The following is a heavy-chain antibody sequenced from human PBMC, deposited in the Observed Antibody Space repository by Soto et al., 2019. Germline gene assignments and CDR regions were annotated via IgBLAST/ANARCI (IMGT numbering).Heavy chain of an antibody. CDR1: GFTFSSFC. J-gene: IGHJ4*02. CDR3: AKDRGSYGPAYFDY. Sequence: SLRISCAASGFTFSSFCMHWVRPAPGKGLEWVAVISYDGSNKYYADSVKGRFTISRDNSKNTLYLPMNSLRAEDTAVYYCAKDRGSYGPAYFDYWGQGTLVTVSS. V-gene: IGHV3-30*18. D-gene: IGHD5-18*01. CDR2: ISYDGSNK.